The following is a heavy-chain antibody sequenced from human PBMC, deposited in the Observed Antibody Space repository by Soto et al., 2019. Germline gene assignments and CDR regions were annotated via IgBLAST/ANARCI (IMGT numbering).Heavy chain of an antibody. CDR3: ARVPDY. CDR1: GGSISSYY. CDR2: IYYSGST. J-gene: IGHJ4*02. V-gene: IGHV4-59*12. Sequence: SETLSLTCTGSGGSISSYYWGWIRQPPGKGLEWIGYIYYSGSTNYNPSLKSRVTISVDRSKNQFSLKLSSVTAADTAVYYCARVPDYCGQGSLVTVSS.